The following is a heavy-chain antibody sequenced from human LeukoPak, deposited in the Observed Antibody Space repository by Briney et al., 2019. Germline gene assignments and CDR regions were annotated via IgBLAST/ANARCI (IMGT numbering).Heavy chain of an antibody. D-gene: IGHD5-18*01. V-gene: IGHV3-48*03. CDR2: ISSSGSTI. Sequence: GGSLRLSCAASGLTFSSYEMNWVRQAPGKGLEWVSYISSSGSTIYYADSVKGRFTISRDNAKNSLYLQMNSLRAEDTAVYYCARDRGIQLWPEEYYFDYWGQGTLVTVSS. CDR3: ARDRGIQLWPEEYYFDY. CDR1: GLTFSSYE. J-gene: IGHJ4*02.